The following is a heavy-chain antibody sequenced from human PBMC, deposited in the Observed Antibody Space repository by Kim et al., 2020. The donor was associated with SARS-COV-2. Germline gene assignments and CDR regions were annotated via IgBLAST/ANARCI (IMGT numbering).Heavy chain of an antibody. J-gene: IGHJ4*02. V-gene: IGHV3-23*01. Sequence: SPFYAESVDCRFTISRDNSKNTLFLQLNSLRAEDTALYYCARESSRRADYWGQGTLVTVSS. D-gene: IGHD2-2*01. CDR2: SP. CDR3: ARESSRRADY.